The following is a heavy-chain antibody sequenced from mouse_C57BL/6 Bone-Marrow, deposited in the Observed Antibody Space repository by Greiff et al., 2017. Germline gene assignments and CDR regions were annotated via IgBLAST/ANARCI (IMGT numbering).Heavy chain of an antibody. CDR3: AFDDYGGFAY. D-gene: IGHD2-4*01. Sequence: VQLQQPGAELVKPGASVTLSCKASGYTFTSYWMHWVKQRPGQGLEWIGMIHPNSGSSNYNEKFKSKATLTVDKSSSTAYMQISSLTSEDSAVYYCAFDDYGGFAYWGQGTLVTVSA. J-gene: IGHJ3*01. CDR2: IHPNSGSS. V-gene: IGHV1-64*01. CDR1: GYTFTSYW.